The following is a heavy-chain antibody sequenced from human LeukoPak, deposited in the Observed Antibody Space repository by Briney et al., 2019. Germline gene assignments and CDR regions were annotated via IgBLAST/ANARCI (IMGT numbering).Heavy chain of an antibody. CDR3: ARDCSGGSCYLYYYYYGMVV. V-gene: IGHV1-18*01. J-gene: IGHJ6*02. CDR1: GYKFTSYG. Sequence: ASVKVSCKASGYKFTSYGISWVRQAPGQGLEWVGWISAYNGNTNYAQKLQGRVTMTTDTSTSTAYMELRSLRSDDTAVYYCARDCSGGSCYLYYYYYGMVVWGQGTTVTVSS. D-gene: IGHD2-15*01. CDR2: ISAYNGNT.